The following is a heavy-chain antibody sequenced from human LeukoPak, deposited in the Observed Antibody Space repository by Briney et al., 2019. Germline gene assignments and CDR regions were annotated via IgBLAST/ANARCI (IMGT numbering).Heavy chain of an antibody. CDR1: GFTFSNFW. CDR3: ARDLGWFGELSDADALDI. J-gene: IGHJ3*02. V-gene: IGHV3-74*01. D-gene: IGHD3-10*01. CDR2: IKADGTAP. Sequence: GGSLRLSCVASGFTFSNFWMHWVRQVPGKGLMWVARIKADGTAPTYADSVKGRCTISRDNARNTLYLQMNSLRVEDSAVYYCARDLGWFGELSDADALDIWGLGRIVTVSS.